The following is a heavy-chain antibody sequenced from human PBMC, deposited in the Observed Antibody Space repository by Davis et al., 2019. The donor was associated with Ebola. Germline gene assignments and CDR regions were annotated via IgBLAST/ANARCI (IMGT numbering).Heavy chain of an antibody. V-gene: IGHV1-18*04. CDR2: ISAYNGNT. CDR1: GYTFTGYY. CDR3: ARVGGYYDSSGYYYGGWFDP. J-gene: IGHJ5*02. Sequence: AASVKVSCKASGYTFTGYYMHWVRQAPGQGLDWMGWISAYNGNTNYAQKLQGRVTMTTDTSTSTAYMELRSLRSDDTAVYYCARVGGYYDSSGYYYGGWFDPWGQGTLVTVSS. D-gene: IGHD3-22*01.